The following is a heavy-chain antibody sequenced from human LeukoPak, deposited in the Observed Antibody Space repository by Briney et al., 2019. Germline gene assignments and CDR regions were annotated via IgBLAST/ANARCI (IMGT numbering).Heavy chain of an antibody. V-gene: IGHV6-1*01. CDR2: TYYRSQWYN. CDR3: AGGYAFDV. J-gene: IGHJ3*01. Sequence: SQTLSLTCAISGDSVSNNDGAWNWIRQSPSRGLGWLGRTYYRSQWYNDYARSVMSRISVDPDTSKNQFSLQLRSVTPDDTAVYYCAGGYAFDVWGQGTTVIVSS. CDR1: GDSVSNNDGA.